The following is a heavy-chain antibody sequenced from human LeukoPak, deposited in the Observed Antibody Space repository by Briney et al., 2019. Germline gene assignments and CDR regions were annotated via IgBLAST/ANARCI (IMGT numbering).Heavy chain of an antibody. CDR3: ARARMDYDSSGYYEDY. Sequence: SVKVSCKASGGTFSSYAISWVRQAPGQGLEWMGGIIPIFGTANYAQKFQGRVTIIADESTSTAYMELSSLRSEDTAVYYCARARMDYDSSGYYEDYWGQGTLVTVSS. CDR2: IIPIFGTA. J-gene: IGHJ4*02. V-gene: IGHV1-69*13. D-gene: IGHD3-22*01. CDR1: GGTFSSYA.